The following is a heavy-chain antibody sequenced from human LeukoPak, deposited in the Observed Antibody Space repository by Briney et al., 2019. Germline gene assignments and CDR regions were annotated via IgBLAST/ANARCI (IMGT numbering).Heavy chain of an antibody. Sequence: ASVKVSCKASGYSFTGYYVHWVRQAPGQGLEWVGWMNPNSGNTGYAQKFQGRVTITRNTSISTAYMELSSLRSEDTAVYYCARGVYGVVPVVTYNYYYYMDVWGKGTTVTVSS. CDR2: MNPNSGNT. CDR3: ARGVYGVVPVVTYNYYYYMDV. J-gene: IGHJ6*03. D-gene: IGHD2-2*01. CDR1: GYSFTGYY. V-gene: IGHV1-8*03.